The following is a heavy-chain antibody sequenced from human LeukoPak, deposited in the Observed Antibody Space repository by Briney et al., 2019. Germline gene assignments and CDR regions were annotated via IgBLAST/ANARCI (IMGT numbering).Heavy chain of an antibody. V-gene: IGHV1-46*01. J-gene: IGHJ4*02. CDR1: GYTFTSYY. CDR2: INPSGGST. CDR3: ARAKGGGSGSRTLDY. Sequence: ASVKVSCTASGYTFTSYYMHWVRQAPGQGLEWMGIINPSGGSTSYAQKFQGRVTMTRDTSTSTVYMELSSLRSEDTAVYYCARAKGGGSGSRTLDYWGQGTLVTVSS. D-gene: IGHD3-10*01.